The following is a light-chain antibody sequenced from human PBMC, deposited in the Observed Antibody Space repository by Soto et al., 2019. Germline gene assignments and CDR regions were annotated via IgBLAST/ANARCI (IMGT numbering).Light chain of an antibody. V-gene: IGLV2-8*01. Sequence: QSVLTQPPSASGSPGQSVTISCTGTSSDFGGYDYVSWYQQHPGKAPKLIIYEVNKRPSGVPDRFSASKSGNTASLTVPGLQAEDEADYYCCSFAGGDKFYVFGTGTKVTVL. CDR1: SSDFGGYDY. CDR3: CSFAGGDKFYV. J-gene: IGLJ1*01. CDR2: EVN.